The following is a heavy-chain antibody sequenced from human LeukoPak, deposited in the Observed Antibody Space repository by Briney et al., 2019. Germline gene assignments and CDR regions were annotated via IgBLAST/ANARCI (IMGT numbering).Heavy chain of an antibody. V-gene: IGHV4-39*07. CDR2: IYYSGST. CDR3: ARGTAMITFGGVIVIPLHHFDY. CDR1: GGSISSSSYY. D-gene: IGHD3-16*02. J-gene: IGHJ4*02. Sequence: PSETLSLTCTVSGGSISSSSYYWGWIRQPPGKGLEWIGSIYYSGSTNYNPSLKSRVTISVGTSKNQFSLKLSSVTAADTAVYYCARGTAMITFGGVIVIPLHHFDYWGQGTLVTVSS.